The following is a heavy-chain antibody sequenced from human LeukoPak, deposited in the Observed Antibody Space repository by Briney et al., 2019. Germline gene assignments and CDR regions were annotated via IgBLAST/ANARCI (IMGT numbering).Heavy chain of an antibody. Sequence: GGSLRLSCAASGFTVSSNYMSWVRQAPGKGLEWVSVIYSGGSTYYADSVKGRFTISRHDSKNTLYLQMNSLRAEDTAVYYCARVDYYYYGMDVWGQGTTVTAAS. J-gene: IGHJ6*02. CDR3: ARVDYYYYGMDV. CDR1: GFTVSSNY. V-gene: IGHV3-53*04. CDR2: IYSGGST.